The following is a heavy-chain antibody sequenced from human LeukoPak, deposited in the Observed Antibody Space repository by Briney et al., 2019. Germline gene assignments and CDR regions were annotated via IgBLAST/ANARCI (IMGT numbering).Heavy chain of an antibody. CDR2: IKQDGSEK. J-gene: IGHJ4*02. D-gene: IGHD3-3*02. CDR3: ARGEALPSPDLDY. Sequence: GGSLRLSCAASGFTFSSYWMSWVRQAPGKGLEWVANIKQDGSEKYYVDSVKGRFTISRDNAKNSLNLQMNSLRAEDTAVYYCARGEALPSPDLDYWGQGTLVTVSS. V-gene: IGHV3-7*01. CDR1: GFTFSSYW.